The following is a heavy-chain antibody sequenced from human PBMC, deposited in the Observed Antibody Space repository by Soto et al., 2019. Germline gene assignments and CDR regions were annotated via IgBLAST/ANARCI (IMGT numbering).Heavy chain of an antibody. J-gene: IGHJ4*02. Sequence: GGSLRLSCAASGFTFSSYAMSWVRQAPGKGLEWVSAISGSGGSTYYADSVKGRFTISRDNSKNTLYLQMNSLRAEDTAVYYCAKVPRDSSGYYLYYFDYWGQGTLVTVSS. CDR3: AKVPRDSSGYYLYYFDY. CDR2: ISGSGGST. CDR1: GFTFSSYA. D-gene: IGHD3-22*01. V-gene: IGHV3-23*01.